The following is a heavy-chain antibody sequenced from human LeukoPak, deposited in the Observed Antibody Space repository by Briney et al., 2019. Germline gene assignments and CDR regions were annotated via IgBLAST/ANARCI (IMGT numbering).Heavy chain of an antibody. CDR3: ARLGPYDIVADDAFDV. J-gene: IGHJ3*01. V-gene: IGHV4-34*01. Sequence: SETLSLTCAVCGRSFSGYYWTWIRQPPGKGLEWIGQINHSGSPNYNPSLKSRVTISVDMSKNQFSLRLSSVTAADTAVYYCARLGPYDIVADDAFDVWGQGTVVTVSS. D-gene: IGHD3-9*01. CDR1: GRSFSGYY. CDR2: INHSGSP.